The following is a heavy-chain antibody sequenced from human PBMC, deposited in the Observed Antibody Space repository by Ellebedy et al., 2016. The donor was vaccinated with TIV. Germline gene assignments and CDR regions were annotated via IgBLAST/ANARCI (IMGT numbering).Heavy chain of an antibody. V-gene: IGHV3-13*01. D-gene: IGHD3-3*01. CDR3: ARVTIYGMDV. Sequence: GGSLRLXXAASGFTFSSYDMRWVRQVTGKGLEWVSAISTAGDTYYPGSVKGRFIISRENAKNSLYLQMNSLGAGDTAVYYCARVTIYGMDVWGQGTTVTVSS. J-gene: IGHJ6*02. CDR2: ISTAGDT. CDR1: GFTFSSYD.